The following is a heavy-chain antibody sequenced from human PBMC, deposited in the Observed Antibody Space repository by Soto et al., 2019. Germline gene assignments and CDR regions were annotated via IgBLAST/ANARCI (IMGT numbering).Heavy chain of an antibody. J-gene: IGHJ4*02. CDR3: ARGSGSAAPYYFDY. V-gene: IGHV4-30-2*01. CDR1: GGSISSGGYS. Sequence: SETLSLTCAVSGGSISSGGYSWSWIRQPPGKGLEWIGYIYHSGSTYYNPSLKSRVTISVDRSKNQFSLKLSSVTAADTAVYYCARGSGSAAPYYFDYWGQGTLVTFSS. D-gene: IGHD6-13*01. CDR2: IYHSGST.